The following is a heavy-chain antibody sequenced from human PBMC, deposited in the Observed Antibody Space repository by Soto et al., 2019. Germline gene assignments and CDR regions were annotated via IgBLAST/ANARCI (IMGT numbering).Heavy chain of an antibody. D-gene: IGHD3-10*01. V-gene: IGHV3-11*06. Sequence: QVQLVESGGGLVKPGGSLRLSCAVSGLNFSDYYMTWIRQAPGKGLEWISYISTNSRYIKYADSIKGRFTISRDNAKSSLYLQMNSLRAEDTAIYYCARGLGGSYFIAYWGQGTLVTVSS. CDR2: ISTNSRYI. J-gene: IGHJ4*02. CDR3: ARGLGGSYFIAY. CDR1: GLNFSDYY.